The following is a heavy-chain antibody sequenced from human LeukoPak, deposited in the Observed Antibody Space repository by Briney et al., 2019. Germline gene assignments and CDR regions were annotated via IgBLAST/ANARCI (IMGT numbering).Heavy chain of an antibody. CDR1: GGSISSSSYY. J-gene: IGHJ4*02. CDR2: IYYSGST. V-gene: IGHV4-39*02. Sequence: SETLSLTCTVSGGSISSSSYYWGWIRQPPGKGLEWIGSIYYSGSTYYNPSLKSRVTISVDTSKNQFSLKLSSVTAADTAVYYCAKDLRGSYLVPDYWGQGTLVTVSS. CDR3: AKDLRGSYLVPDY. D-gene: IGHD3-10*01.